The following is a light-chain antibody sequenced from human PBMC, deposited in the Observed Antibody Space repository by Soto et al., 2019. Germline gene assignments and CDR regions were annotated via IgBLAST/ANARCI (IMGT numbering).Light chain of an antibody. Sequence: EIVLTQSPGTLSLSPGERATLSCRASQSFSSSYLAWYQQKPGQAPRLLIYGASSRATGIPDRFSGSGSGTXXTXTXXSXXXXDFAVYYCQHYGSALFTFGPGTKVDVK. CDR1: QSFSSSY. CDR3: QHYGSALFT. J-gene: IGKJ3*01. CDR2: GAS. V-gene: IGKV3-20*01.